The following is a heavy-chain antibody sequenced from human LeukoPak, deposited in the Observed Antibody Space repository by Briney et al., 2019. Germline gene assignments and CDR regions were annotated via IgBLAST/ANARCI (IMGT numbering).Heavy chain of an antibody. CDR1: GFTLSSYS. CDR3: LYGGYFQH. J-gene: IGHJ1*01. CDR2: ISSSSSTI. V-gene: IGHV3-48*01. Sequence: GGSLRLSCAASGFTLSSYSMNWLRQAPGEGLEWVSYISSSSSTIYYADSVKGRFTISRDNAKNSLYLQMNSLRAEDTAVYFCLYGGYFQHWGQGTLVTVSS. D-gene: IGHD3-16*01.